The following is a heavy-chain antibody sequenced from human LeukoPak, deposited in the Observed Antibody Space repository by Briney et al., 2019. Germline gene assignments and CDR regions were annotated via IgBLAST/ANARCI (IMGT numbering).Heavy chain of an antibody. CDR1: GFTFSSYA. D-gene: IGHD3-22*01. CDR2: IRYDENNK. Sequence: GGSLRLSCAASGFTFSSYAMHWVRQAPGKGLEWVAFIRYDENNKYYADSVKGRFTISRDNSKNTLYLQMNSLRAEDTAVYYCARDLGQYYDTSDNWFDPWGQGTLVTVSS. V-gene: IGHV3-30*02. CDR3: ARDLGQYYDTSDNWFDP. J-gene: IGHJ5*02.